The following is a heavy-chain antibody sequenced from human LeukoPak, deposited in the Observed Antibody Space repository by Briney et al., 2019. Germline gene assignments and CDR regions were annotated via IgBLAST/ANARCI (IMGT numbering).Heavy chain of an antibody. Sequence: GGSLRLSCAASGFTFSSYSMNWVRQAPGKGLEWVSSISSSSSYIYYADSVKGRFTISRDNAKNSLYLQMNSLRAEDTAVYYCASTPRYGSGSYYSGDYWGQGTLVTVSS. V-gene: IGHV3-21*01. D-gene: IGHD3-10*01. J-gene: IGHJ4*02. CDR3: ASTPRYGSGSYYSGDY. CDR1: GFTFSSYS. CDR2: ISSSSSYI.